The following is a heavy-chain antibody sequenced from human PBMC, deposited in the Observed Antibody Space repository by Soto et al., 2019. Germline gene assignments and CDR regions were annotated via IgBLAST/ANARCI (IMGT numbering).Heavy chain of an antibody. J-gene: IGHJ5*02. CDR1: GGSFSGYY. CDR2: INHSGSA. D-gene: IGHD2-2*01. Sequence: PSETLSLTCAVYGGSFSGYYWSWIRQPPGKGLEWIGEINHSGSANYNPSLKSRVTLSVDTSKNQFSLKVNSVTAADTAVYYCARLGEYYQSLDPWGQGTLVTVSS. CDR3: ARLGEYYQSLDP. V-gene: IGHV4-34*01.